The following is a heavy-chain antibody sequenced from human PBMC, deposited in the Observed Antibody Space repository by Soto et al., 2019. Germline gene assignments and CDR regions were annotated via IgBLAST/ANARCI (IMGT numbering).Heavy chain of an antibody. D-gene: IGHD5-12*01. CDR1: GFTFSNAW. J-gene: IGHJ4*02. CDR3: TTDGLRGYSGYEFDY. CDR2: IKSKTDGGTT. V-gene: IGHV3-15*01. Sequence: EVQLVESGGGLVKPGGSLRLSCAASGFTFSNAWMSWVRQAPGKGLEWVGRIKSKTDGGTTDYAAPVKGRFTISRDDSKNTLYLQMNSLKTEDTAVYYCTTDGLRGYSGYEFDYWGQGTLVTVSS.